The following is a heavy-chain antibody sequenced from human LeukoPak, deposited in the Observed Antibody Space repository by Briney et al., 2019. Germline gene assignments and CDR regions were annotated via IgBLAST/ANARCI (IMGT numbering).Heavy chain of an antibody. Sequence: SETLSLTCTVSGGSISSSSYYWGWIRQPPGKGREWIGSIYYSGSTYYNPSLKSRVTISVDTSKNQFSLKLSSVTAADTAVYYCARQYSSGWYPGYWGQGTLVTVSS. CDR3: ARQYSSGWYPGY. J-gene: IGHJ4*02. V-gene: IGHV4-39*01. D-gene: IGHD6-19*01. CDR1: GGSISSSSYY. CDR2: IYYSGST.